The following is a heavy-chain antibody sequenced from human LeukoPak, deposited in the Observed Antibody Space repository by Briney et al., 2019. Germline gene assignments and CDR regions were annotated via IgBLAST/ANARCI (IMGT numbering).Heavy chain of an antibody. D-gene: IGHD3-16*02. CDR2: ISNSGGSA. CDR1: GFTFSNYA. CDR3: AKGLRLGELSSGFDY. J-gene: IGHJ4*02. Sequence: GGSLRLSCGASGFTFSNYAMNWVRQAPGKGLEWVSGISNSGGSAYYADSVKGRFTISRDNSRSTLYLQMNSLRAEDTAVCYCAKGLRLGELSSGFDYWGQGTLVTVSS. V-gene: IGHV3-23*01.